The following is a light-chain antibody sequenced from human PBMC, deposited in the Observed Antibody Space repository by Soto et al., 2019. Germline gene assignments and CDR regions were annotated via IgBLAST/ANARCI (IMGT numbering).Light chain of an antibody. V-gene: IGKV1-5*01. CDR2: DAS. CDR3: QQYENYLT. CDR1: QSISSW. J-gene: IGKJ1*01. Sequence: DIQMTQSPSTLSATAGDRVTITCRASQSISSWLAWYQHKPGKAPKLLIYDASNLDSGVPLRFSGSGSGTDFSLTISNLQPDDCATYYCQQYENYLTFGQGTRVEIK.